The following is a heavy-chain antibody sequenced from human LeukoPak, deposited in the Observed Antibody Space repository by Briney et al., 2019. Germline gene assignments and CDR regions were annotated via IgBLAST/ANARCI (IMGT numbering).Heavy chain of an antibody. CDR1: GDSVSSNSAA. Sequence: SQTLPLTCAISGDSVSSNSAAWNWIRQSPSRGLEWLGRTYYRSKWYNDYAVSVKSRITINPDTSKNQFSLQLNSVTPEDTAVYYCARYSSSWYFHYYYYGMDVWGQGTTVTVSS. V-gene: IGHV6-1*01. CDR2: TYYRSKWYN. CDR3: ARYSSSWYFHYYYYGMDV. J-gene: IGHJ6*02. D-gene: IGHD6-13*01.